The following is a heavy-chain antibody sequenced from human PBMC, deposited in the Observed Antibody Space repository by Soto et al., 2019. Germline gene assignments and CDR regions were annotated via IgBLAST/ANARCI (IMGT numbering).Heavy chain of an antibody. J-gene: IGHJ4*02. CDR3: ARDRLARGIPVAGRIDY. V-gene: IGHV3-30*03. CDR1: GFTFSTYG. Sequence: GGSLRLSCAASGFTFSTYGMHWVRQTPGKGLEWVAGISYDGSNKHYADSVKGRLTISRDNSKNTLYLQMSSLRDEDTAVYYCARDRLARGIPVAGRIDYWGQGVLVTAPQ. D-gene: IGHD6-19*01. CDR2: ISYDGSNK.